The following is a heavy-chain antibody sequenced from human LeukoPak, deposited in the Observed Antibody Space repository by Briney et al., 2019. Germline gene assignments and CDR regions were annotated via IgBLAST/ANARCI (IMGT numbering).Heavy chain of an antibody. D-gene: IGHD3-10*01. CDR1: GFTLSSYG. CDR3: AKSAYGSGSYYFDY. J-gene: IGHJ4*02. Sequence: TGGSLRLSCAASGFTLSSYGMHWVRQAPGKGLEWVAFIRYDGSNKYYADSVKGRFTISRDNSKNTLYLQMNSLRAEDTAVYYCAKSAYGSGSYYFDYWGQGTLVTVPS. V-gene: IGHV3-30*02. CDR2: IRYDGSNK.